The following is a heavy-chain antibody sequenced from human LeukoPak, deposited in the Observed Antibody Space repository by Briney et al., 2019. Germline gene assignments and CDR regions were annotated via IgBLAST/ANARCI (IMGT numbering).Heavy chain of an antibody. CDR2: TYYRSKWYN. J-gene: IGHJ6*04. CDR1: GDSVSSNSAA. V-gene: IGHV6-1*01. Sequence: SQTLSLTCAISGDSVSSNSAAWNWIRQSPSRGLEWLGRTYYRSKWYNDYAVSVKSRITTNPDTSKNQFSLQLNSVTPEDTAVYYCARDLYYDILTGDYYYYGMDVWGKGTTVTVSS. D-gene: IGHD3-9*01. CDR3: ARDLYYDILTGDYYYYGMDV.